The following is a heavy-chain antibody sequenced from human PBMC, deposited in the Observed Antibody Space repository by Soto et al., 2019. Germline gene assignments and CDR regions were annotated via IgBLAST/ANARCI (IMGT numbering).Heavy chain of an antibody. J-gene: IGHJ5*02. V-gene: IGHV4-39*01. CDR2: IYYSGST. Sequence: PSETLSLTCTVSGGSISSSSYYWGWIRQPPGKGLEWIGSIYYSGSTYYNPSLKSRVTISVDTSKNQFSPKLSSVTAADTAVYYCASTTYDFWSGHHGWFDPWGQGTLVTVSS. CDR3: ASTTYDFWSGHHGWFDP. CDR1: GGSISSSSYY. D-gene: IGHD3-3*01.